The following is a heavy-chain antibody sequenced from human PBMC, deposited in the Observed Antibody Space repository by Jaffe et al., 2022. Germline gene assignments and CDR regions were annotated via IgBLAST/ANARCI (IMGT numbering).Heavy chain of an antibody. CDR3: ARALPHLGYCSGGSCYSVRWFDP. V-gene: IGHV1-8*01. D-gene: IGHD2-15*01. CDR2: MNPNSGNT. Sequence: QVQLVQSGAEVKKPGASVKVSCKASGYTFTSYDINWVRQATGQGLEWMGWMNPNSGNTGYAQKFQGRVTMTRNTSISTAYMELSSLRSEDTAVYYCARALPHLGYCSGGSCYSVRWFDPWGQGTLVTVSS. CDR1: GYTFTSYD. J-gene: IGHJ5*02.